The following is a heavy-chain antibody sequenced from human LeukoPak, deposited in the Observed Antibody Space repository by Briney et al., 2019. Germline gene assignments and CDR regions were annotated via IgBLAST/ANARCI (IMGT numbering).Heavy chain of an antibody. Sequence: GGSLGLSCAASGFTFDDYAMHWVRQAPGKGLEWVSGISWNSGSIGYADSVKGRFTISRDNAKNSLYLQMNSLRAEDTALYYCAKDTRRYSYGTDAFDIWGQGTMVTVSS. J-gene: IGHJ3*02. CDR1: GFTFDDYA. CDR3: AKDTRRYSYGTDAFDI. D-gene: IGHD5-18*01. CDR2: ISWNSGSI. V-gene: IGHV3-9*01.